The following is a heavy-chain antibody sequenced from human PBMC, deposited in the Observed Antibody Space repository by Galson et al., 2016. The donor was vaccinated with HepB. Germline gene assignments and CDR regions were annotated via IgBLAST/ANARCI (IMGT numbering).Heavy chain of an antibody. CDR1: GYTFTDNY. J-gene: IGHJ6*02. Sequence: SVKVSCKALGYTFTDNYIHWVRQAPGQGLEWMGWINPNTGGTRYAQKFQGWVSMTSDTSISTAYMELNRLKSDAPAVYFCAKGSSSRYNFYFYGMDVWGQGTTVTVS. D-gene: IGHD6-13*01. V-gene: IGHV1-2*04. CDR2: INPNTGGT. CDR3: AKGSSSRYNFYFYGMDV.